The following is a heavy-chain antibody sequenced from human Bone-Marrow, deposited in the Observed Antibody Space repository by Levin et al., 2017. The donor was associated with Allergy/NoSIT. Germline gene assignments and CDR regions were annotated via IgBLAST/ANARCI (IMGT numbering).Heavy chain of an antibody. CDR2: INPNTGVT. CDR3: ARIGSNHNFDY. CDR1: GYTFTVYY. J-gene: IGHJ4*02. Sequence: GGSLRLSCKTSGYTFTVYYMHWVRQAPGQGLEWMGRINPNTGVTNYAQNFQGRVTMTRDTSISTAYMELSSLSSDDTAVYYCARIGSNHNFDYWGQGTLVTVSS. D-gene: IGHD1-14*01. V-gene: IGHV1-2*06.